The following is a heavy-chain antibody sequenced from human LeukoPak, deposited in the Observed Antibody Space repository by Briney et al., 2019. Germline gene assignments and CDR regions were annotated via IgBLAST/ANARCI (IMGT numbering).Heavy chain of an antibody. V-gene: IGHV3-7*01. CDR2: IKQGGSEK. Sequence: GGSLRLSCAASGFTFSSNWMSWVRQAPGKGREGGVNIKQGGSEKYYADSVKGRFTISRDNSKNTLYLQMNSLRAEDTAVDYCAKDLDSSGCSKASLDYWGQGTLVTVSS. CDR1: GFTFSSNW. J-gene: IGHJ4*02. D-gene: IGHD6-19*01. CDR3: AKDLDSSGCSKASLDY.